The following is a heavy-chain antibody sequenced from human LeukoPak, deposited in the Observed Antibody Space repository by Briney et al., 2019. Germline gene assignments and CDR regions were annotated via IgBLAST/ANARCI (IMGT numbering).Heavy chain of an antibody. V-gene: IGHV4-30-2*01. Sequence: TSETLSLTCTVSGGSISSGGYYWSWIRQPPGKGLEWIGYIYHSGSTYYNPSLKSRVTISVDRSKNQFSLKLSSVTAADTAVYYCAREAREGHVFDIWGQGTMVTVSS. CDR2: IYHSGST. D-gene: IGHD5-24*01. CDR1: GGSISSGGYY. J-gene: IGHJ3*02. CDR3: AREAREGHVFDI.